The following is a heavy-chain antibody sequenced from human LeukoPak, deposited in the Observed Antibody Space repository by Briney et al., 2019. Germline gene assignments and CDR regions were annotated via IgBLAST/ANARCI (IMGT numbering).Heavy chain of an antibody. J-gene: IGHJ3*02. D-gene: IGHD3-22*01. CDR1: GFTFSSYG. CDR2: IRYDGSNK. CDR3: ARQGPLGYYDSSGYYYFDAFDI. Sequence: GGSLRLSCAASGFTFSSYGMHWVRQAPGKGLEWVAFIRYDGSNKYYADSVKGRFTISRDNSKNTLYLQMNSLRSDDTAVYYCARQGPLGYYDSSGYYYFDAFDIWGQGTMVTVSS. V-gene: IGHV3-30*02.